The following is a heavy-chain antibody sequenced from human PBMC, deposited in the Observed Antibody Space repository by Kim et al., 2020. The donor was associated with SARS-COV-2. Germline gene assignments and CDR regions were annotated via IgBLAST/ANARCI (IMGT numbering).Heavy chain of an antibody. D-gene: IGHD3-9*01. Sequence: SETLSLTCTVSGGSISSSSYYWGWIRQPPGKGLEWIGSIYYSGSTYNNPSLKSRVTISVDTSKNQFSLKLSSVTAADTAVYYCARHVFDYNWFDPWGQGTLVTVSS. CDR1: GGSISSSSYY. V-gene: IGHV4-39*01. CDR3: ARHVFDYNWFDP. CDR2: IYYSGST. J-gene: IGHJ5*02.